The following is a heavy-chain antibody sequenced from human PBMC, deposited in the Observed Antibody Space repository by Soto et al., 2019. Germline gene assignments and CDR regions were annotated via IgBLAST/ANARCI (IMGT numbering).Heavy chain of an antibody. J-gene: IGHJ4*02. CDR2: FTGGSGTT. D-gene: IGHD1-1*01. CDR1: GFTVSTYG. CDR3: ARWNGYGDY. Sequence: EVQLLESGGGLVQPGGSLRLSCAASGFTVSTYGVTWVRQAPGKGLEWVSGFTGGSGTTHYADSVKGRFTITRDNSNNTVYLQMSSLRVEDTAVYYCARWNGYGDYWGRGTLVTVSS. V-gene: IGHV3-23*01.